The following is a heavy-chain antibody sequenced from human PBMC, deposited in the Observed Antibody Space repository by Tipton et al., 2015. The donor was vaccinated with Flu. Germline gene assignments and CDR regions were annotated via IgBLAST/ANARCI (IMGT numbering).Heavy chain of an antibody. Sequence: AASGFTFSSYSMNWVRQAPGKGLEWVSSISSSSSYIYYADSVKGRFTISRDNAKNSLYLQMSSLRAEDTAVYYCARESPLGGTFDYWGQGTLVTVSS. V-gene: IGHV3-21*01. CDR1: GFTFSSYS. J-gene: IGHJ4*02. CDR2: ISSSSSYI. D-gene: IGHD3-10*01. CDR3: ARESPLGGTFDY.